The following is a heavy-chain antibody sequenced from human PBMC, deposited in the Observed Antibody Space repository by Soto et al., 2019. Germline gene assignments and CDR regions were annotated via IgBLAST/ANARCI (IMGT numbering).Heavy chain of an antibody. CDR3: ARVGDDIVATIIDY. Sequence: SETLSLTCTVSGGSISSSSYYWGWIRQPPGKGLEWIGSIYYSGSTYYNPSLKSRVTISVDTSKNQFSLKLSSVTAADTAVYYCARVGDDIVATIIDYWGQGTLVTVSS. D-gene: IGHD5-12*01. J-gene: IGHJ4*02. CDR1: GGSISSSSYY. V-gene: IGHV4-39*07. CDR2: IYYSGST.